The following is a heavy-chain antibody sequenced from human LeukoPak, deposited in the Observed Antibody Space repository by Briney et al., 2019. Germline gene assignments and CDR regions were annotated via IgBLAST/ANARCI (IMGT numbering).Heavy chain of an antibody. CDR3: ARERGSYAADY. J-gene: IGHJ4*02. Sequence: ASVKVSCTASGGTFSSYAISWVRQAPGQGLEWMGGIIPIFGTANYAQKFQGRVTITADESTSTAYVELSSLRSEDTAVYYCARERGSYAADYWGQGTLVTVSS. CDR2: IIPIFGTA. V-gene: IGHV1-69*13. D-gene: IGHD1-26*01. CDR1: GGTFSSYA.